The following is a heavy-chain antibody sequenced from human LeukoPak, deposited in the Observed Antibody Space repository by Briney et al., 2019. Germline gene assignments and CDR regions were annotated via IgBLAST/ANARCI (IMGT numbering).Heavy chain of an antibody. CDR2: IIPIFGTA. CDR3: ARDHCSGVSCFFDY. Sequence: SVKVSCKASGGTFSSYAISWVRQAPGQGLEWMGGIIPIFGTANYAQKFQGRVTITADESTSTAYMELSSLRSEDTAVYYCARDHCSGVSCFFDYWGQGTLVTVSS. CDR1: GGTFSSYA. D-gene: IGHD2-15*01. J-gene: IGHJ4*02. V-gene: IGHV1-69*01.